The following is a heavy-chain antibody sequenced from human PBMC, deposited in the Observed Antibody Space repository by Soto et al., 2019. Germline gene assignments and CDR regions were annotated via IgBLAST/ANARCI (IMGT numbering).Heavy chain of an antibody. CDR2: MNPNSGNT. CDR1: GYTFTSYD. D-gene: IGHD4-17*01. J-gene: IGHJ6*03. Sequence: GASVKVSCKASGYTFTSYDINWVRQATGQGPEWMGWMNPNSGNTGYAQKFQGRVTMTRNTSISTAYMELSSLRSEDTAVYYCARAGATVSYYYYMDVWGKGTTVTAP. V-gene: IGHV1-8*01. CDR3: ARAGATVSYYYYMDV.